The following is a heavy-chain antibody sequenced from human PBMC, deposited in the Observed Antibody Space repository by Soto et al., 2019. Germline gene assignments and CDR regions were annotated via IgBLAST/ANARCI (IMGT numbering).Heavy chain of an antibody. CDR2: ISCTSNYI. Sequence: GGALRLSCAASGFTFKRYSMNWVRQAPGKGLEWVSSISCTSNYIYYGDSMKGRFTISRDNAKNSLYLEMNSLRAEDTAVYYCVRESQDLTSTFDYWGQGTLVPVSS. J-gene: IGHJ4*02. CDR3: VRESQDLTSTFDY. V-gene: IGHV3-21*06. CDR1: GFTFKRYS.